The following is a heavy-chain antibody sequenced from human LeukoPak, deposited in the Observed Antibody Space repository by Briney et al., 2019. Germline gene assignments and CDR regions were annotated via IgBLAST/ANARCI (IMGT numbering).Heavy chain of an antibody. CDR2: IKSKTDGGTT. CDR3: TTVTIKVY. Sequence: GGSLRLSCAASGFTFGNAWMSLVRQAPGKGLEWVGLIKSKTDGGTTDYAAPVKGRFTISRDDSKNTLYLQMNSLKTEDTAVYYCTTVTIKVYWGQGTLVTVSS. V-gene: IGHV3-15*01. J-gene: IGHJ4*02. CDR1: GFTFGNAW. D-gene: IGHD1-1*01.